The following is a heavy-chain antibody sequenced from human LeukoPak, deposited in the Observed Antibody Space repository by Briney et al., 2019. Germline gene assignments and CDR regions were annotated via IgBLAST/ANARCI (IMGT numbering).Heavy chain of an antibody. V-gene: IGHV1-2*02. CDR3: ARGDYVWGSYRYRVDY. CDR2: INPNRGGT. Sequence: ASVNVSCKASGYTFTRYYMHSVRQAPGQGLEGMGWINPNRGGTNYAQKFQGRVTMTRDTSISTDYMELSRLRSDDTAVYYCARGDYVWGSYRYRVDYWGQGTLVTVSS. D-gene: IGHD3-16*02. CDR1: GYTFTRYY. J-gene: IGHJ4*02.